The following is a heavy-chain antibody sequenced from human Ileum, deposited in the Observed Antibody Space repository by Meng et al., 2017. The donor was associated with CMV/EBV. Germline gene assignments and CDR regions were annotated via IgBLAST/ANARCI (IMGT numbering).Heavy chain of an antibody. D-gene: IGHD3-16*01. CDR1: GESITSCY. V-gene: IGHV4-4*07. Sequence: GPSLLQPSETLFLSCTVFGESITSCYWSWIRQPAGKALEWIGRIYHGGSTNYNPSLKSRVTLSVDTSKNQFSMRLTSVTAADTAVYYCARGPGGFGDFNFDYWGQGTLVTVSS. J-gene: IGHJ4*02. CDR2: IYHGGST. CDR3: ARGPGGFGDFNFDY.